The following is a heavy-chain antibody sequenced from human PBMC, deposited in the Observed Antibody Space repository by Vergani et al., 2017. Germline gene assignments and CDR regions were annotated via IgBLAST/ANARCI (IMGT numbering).Heavy chain of an antibody. Sequence: QVQLVESGGGVVQPGRSLRLSCAASGFTFSSYGLHWVRQAPGKGLEWVAVISYDGNNKYYADSVKGRFTISRDNSKNTLYLQMNSLRAEDTAVYYCAKELRYSSSSKADAFDIWGQGTMVTVSS. J-gene: IGHJ3*02. CDR1: GFTFSSYG. D-gene: IGHD6-13*01. CDR3: AKELRYSSSSKADAFDI. CDR2: ISYDGNNK. V-gene: IGHV3-30*18.